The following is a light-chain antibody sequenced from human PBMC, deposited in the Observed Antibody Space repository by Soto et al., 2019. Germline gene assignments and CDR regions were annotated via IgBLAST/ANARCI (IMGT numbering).Light chain of an antibody. Sequence: QSALTQPASVSASPGQSITISCTGTSSDVGGYNYVSWYQQHPGKAPKLMIYDVSNRPSGVSNRFSGSKSGNTASLTISGLQAEDEADYYCSSYTSSSYVVFGGGTKVTVL. V-gene: IGLV2-14*01. J-gene: IGLJ2*01. CDR2: DVS. CDR1: SSDVGGYNY. CDR3: SSYTSSSYVV.